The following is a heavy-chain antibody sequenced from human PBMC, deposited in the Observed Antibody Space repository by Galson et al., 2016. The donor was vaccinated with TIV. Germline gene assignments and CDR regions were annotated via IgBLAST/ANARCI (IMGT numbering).Heavy chain of an antibody. J-gene: IGHJ5*02. CDR3: AKHTGYTLRDNYFDQ. CDR1: GYTLTIYG. D-gene: IGHD3-9*01. Sequence: SVKVSCKASGYTLTIYGFSWVRQAPGQGLEWMGWISAFHGQTDYAQKFQGRVTMTTDTSTSTVYMELSSLRSEDTAVFYCAKHTGYTLRDNYFDQWGQGTLVTVSS. CDR2: ISAFHGQT. V-gene: IGHV1-18*01.